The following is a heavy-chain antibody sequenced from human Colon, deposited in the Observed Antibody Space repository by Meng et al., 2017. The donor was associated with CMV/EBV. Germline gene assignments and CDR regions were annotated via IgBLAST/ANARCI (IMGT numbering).Heavy chain of an antibody. J-gene: IGHJ3*01. V-gene: IGHV3-9*01. CDR1: GFNFEDYA. D-gene: IGHD2-8*01. CDR3: TKDNEDIVLMLGASNLPGAAFDG. Sequence: SLKISCAGSGFNFEDYAMHWVRQVPGKGLEWVSGINWNGNNIFYADSVKGRFTISRDNAKSSLYLQMNSLRPEDTALYYCTKDNEDIVLMLGASNLPGAAFDGWGQGVMVTV. CDR2: INWNGNNI.